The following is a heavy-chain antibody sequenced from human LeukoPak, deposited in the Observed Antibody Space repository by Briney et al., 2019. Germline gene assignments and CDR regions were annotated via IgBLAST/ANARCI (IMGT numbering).Heavy chain of an antibody. V-gene: IGHV1-46*01. CDR1: GYTFTSYY. CDR3: ARVSQITIFGVVHGRALDY. CDR2: INPSGGST. D-gene: IGHD3-3*01. J-gene: IGHJ4*02. Sequence: ASVKVSCKASGYTFTSYYMHWVRQAPGQGLEWMGIINPSGGSTSYAQKFQGRVTMTRDTSTSTVYMELSSLRSEDTAVYYCARVSQITIFGVVHGRALDYWGQGTLVTVSS.